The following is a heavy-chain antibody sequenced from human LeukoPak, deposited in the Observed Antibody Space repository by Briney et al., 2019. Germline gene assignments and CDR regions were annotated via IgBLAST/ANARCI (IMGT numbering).Heavy chain of an antibody. J-gene: IGHJ4*02. V-gene: IGHV3-23*01. D-gene: IGHD4-17*01. CDR3: AKAGYGDYVGY. CDR1: GFTFSNYA. CDR2: ISGSGGST. Sequence: GGSLRLSCAASGFTFSNYAMSWVRQAPGKGLEWVSTISGSGGSTYYADSVKGRFTISRDNFNNTLYLQMNSLRAEDTAVYYCAKAGYGDYVGYWGQGTLVTVSS.